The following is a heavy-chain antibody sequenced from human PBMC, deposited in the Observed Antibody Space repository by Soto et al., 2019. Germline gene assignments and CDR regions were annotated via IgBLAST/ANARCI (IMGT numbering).Heavy chain of an antibody. D-gene: IGHD2-15*01. Sequence: QMQLVESGGGVVQPGTSLRLSCVGSGFTFTSYAIHWVRQTPGKGLEWLAVIWYDGITKFHTASVKDRFAISRDNSNNTVYLQMNSLRAEDTALYHCGRAKSPYDCSGDNCYSGINPWGQGTLVTVSS. CDR3: GRAKSPYDCSGDNCYSGINP. V-gene: IGHV3-33*01. CDR1: GFTFTSYA. J-gene: IGHJ5*02. CDR2: IWYDGITK.